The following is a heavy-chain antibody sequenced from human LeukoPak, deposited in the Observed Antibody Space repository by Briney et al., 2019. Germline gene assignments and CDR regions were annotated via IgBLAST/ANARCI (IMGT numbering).Heavy chain of an antibody. CDR3: ARWGEIAAGGMFDY. CDR1: GGSISSSSYY. V-gene: IGHV4-39*07. Sequence: SETLSLTCTVSGGSISSSSYYWGWIRQPPGKGLEWIGSIYYSGSTYYNPSLKSRVTISVDTSKNQFSLKLSSVTAADTAMYYCARWGEIAAGGMFDYWDQGTLVTVSS. CDR2: IYYSGST. J-gene: IGHJ4*02. D-gene: IGHD6-13*01.